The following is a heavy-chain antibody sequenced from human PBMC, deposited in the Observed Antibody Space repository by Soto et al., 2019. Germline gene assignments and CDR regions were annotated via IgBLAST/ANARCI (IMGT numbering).Heavy chain of an antibody. CDR2: IYYSGST. J-gene: IGHJ3*02. Sequence: QLQLQEPGPGLVKPSETLSLTCTVSGGSISSSSYYWGWIRQPPGKGLEWIGSIYYSGSTYYNPSLKSRVTISVDTSKNQFSLKLSSVTAADTAVYYCARLTTGEAFDIWGQGTMVTVSS. V-gene: IGHV4-39*01. CDR3: ARLTTGEAFDI. CDR1: GGSISSSSYY. D-gene: IGHD3-16*01.